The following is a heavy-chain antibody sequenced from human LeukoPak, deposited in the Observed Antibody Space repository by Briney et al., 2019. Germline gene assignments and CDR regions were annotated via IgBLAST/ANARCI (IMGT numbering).Heavy chain of an antibody. CDR3: ARGLSRYNY. V-gene: IGHV3-48*04. J-gene: IGHJ4*02. D-gene: IGHD2/OR15-2a*01. Sequence: GGSLRLSCAASGFTFSSYSMNWVRQAPGKGLEWVSHISSSGSTIYYADSVKGRFTISRDNAKNSLYLQMNSLRAEDTAVYYCARGLSRYNYWGQGTLVTVSS. CDR2: ISSSGSTI. CDR1: GFTFSSYS.